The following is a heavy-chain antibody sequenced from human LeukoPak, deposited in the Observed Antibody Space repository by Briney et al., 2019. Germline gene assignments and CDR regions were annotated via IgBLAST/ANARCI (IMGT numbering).Heavy chain of an antibody. CDR1: GASISSASDY. CDR3: ARIGGGSWRNPGYWFDP. CDR2: IYYGGST. J-gene: IGHJ5*02. Sequence: PSGTLSLTCAVSGASISSASDYWGWIRQPPGKGLEWLGSIYYGGSTYDNPSLRSRVTISVDTSKNQFSLKLTSVTAADTAVYYCARIGGGSWRNPGYWFDPWGQGNLVTVSS. V-gene: IGHV4-39*01. D-gene: IGHD2-15*01.